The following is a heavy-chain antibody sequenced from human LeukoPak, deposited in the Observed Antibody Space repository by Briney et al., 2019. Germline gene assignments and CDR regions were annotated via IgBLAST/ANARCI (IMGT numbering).Heavy chain of an antibody. CDR3: AREYYYDTSAYYTFDY. J-gene: IGHJ4*02. CDR1: GFMFDDYG. D-gene: IGHD3-22*01. V-gene: IGHV3-20*04. CDR2: IFWHGGIT. Sequence: RPGGSLRLSCGASGFMFDDYGMSWVRQAPGKGLEWVSGIFWHGGITAYADSVKGRSTISRDNAKNSLYLQMNSLRPEDTALYYCAREYYYDTSAYYTFDYWGQGTPVTVSS.